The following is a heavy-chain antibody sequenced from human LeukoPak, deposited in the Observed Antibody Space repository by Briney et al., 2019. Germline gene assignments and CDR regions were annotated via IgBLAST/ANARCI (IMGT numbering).Heavy chain of an antibody. V-gene: IGHV1-18*01. J-gene: IGHJ3*02. D-gene: IGHD2-2*02. CDR2: ISAYNGNT. CDR3: ARDGRRYCSSTSCYKEGAFDI. CDR1: GYTLTELS. Sequence: ASVKVSCKVSGYTLTELSMHWVRQAPGHGLEWMGWISAYNGNTNYAQKLQGRVTMTTDTSTSTAYMELRSLRSDDTAVYYCARDGRRYCSSTSCYKEGAFDIWGQGTMVTVSS.